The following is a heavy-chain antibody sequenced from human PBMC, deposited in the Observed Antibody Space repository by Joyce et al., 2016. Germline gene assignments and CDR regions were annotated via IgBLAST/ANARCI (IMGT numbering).Heavy chain of an antibody. J-gene: IGHJ4*02. V-gene: IGHV3-7*01. CDR1: GFTFSWYW. D-gene: IGHD3-10*01. CDR2: IKQDGSEK. Sequence: EVQLVESGGGLVQPGGSLRLSCAASGFTFSWYWMTWVCQAPGKGLEGVANIKQDGSEKYYVDSVKGRFTISRDNAKNSLYLQMNSLRAEDTAVYSCARVRDYYGSGSQPLDNWGQGTLVTVSS. CDR3: ARVRDYYGSGSQPLDN.